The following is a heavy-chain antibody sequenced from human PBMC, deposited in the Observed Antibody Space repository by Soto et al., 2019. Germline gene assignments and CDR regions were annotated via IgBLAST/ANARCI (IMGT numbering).Heavy chain of an antibody. CDR3: ARDYDSSDYEYYSSYGMDV. Sequence: ASVKVSCKASGWTFSRYTITWVRQAAGQGREWMGGITPMFGTPNYAQKFQGRVTITADESTSTAYMELSSLRSEDTAVYYCARDYDSSDYEYYSSYGMDVWGQGTTVTVSS. V-gene: IGHV1-69*13. D-gene: IGHD3-22*01. J-gene: IGHJ6*02. CDR2: ITPMFGTP. CDR1: GWTFSRYT.